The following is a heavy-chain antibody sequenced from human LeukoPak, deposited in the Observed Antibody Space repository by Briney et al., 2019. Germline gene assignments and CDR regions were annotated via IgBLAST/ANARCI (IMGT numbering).Heavy chain of an antibody. V-gene: IGHV1-69*04. Sequence: SVKVSCKASGGTFSSYAISWVRQAPGQGLEWMGRIIPILGIANYAQKFEGRVTITADKSTSTAYMELSSLRSEDTAVYYCASSTPAVTAFDYWGQGTLVTVSS. CDR2: IIPILGIA. CDR1: GGTFSSYA. D-gene: IGHD2-15*01. J-gene: IGHJ4*02. CDR3: ASSTPAVTAFDY.